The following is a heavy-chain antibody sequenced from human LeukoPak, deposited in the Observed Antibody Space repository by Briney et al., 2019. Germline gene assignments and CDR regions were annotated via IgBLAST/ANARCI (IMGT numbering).Heavy chain of an antibody. CDR1: GFTFSSYE. J-gene: IGHJ4*02. CDR2: ISSSGSTI. V-gene: IGHV3-48*03. D-gene: IGHD3-22*01. CDR3: ARGGYYYDSSGYIA. Sequence: GGSLRLPCAASGFTFSSYEMNWVRQAPGKGLEWVSYISSSGSTIYYADSVKGRFTISRDNAKNSLYLQMNSLRAEDTAVYYCARGGYYYDSSGYIAWGQGTLVTVSS.